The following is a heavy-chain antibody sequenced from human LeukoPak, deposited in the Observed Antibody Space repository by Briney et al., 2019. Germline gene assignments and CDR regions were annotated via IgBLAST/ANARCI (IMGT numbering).Heavy chain of an antibody. CDR1: GFTFSTYG. D-gene: IGHD3-22*01. CDR2: IWYDGEDK. J-gene: IGHJ3*02. V-gene: IGHV3-33*03. CDR3: ARNRFYYDISVLDAFDI. Sequence: PGGSLRLSCAASGFTFSTYGMHWVRQAPGKGLEWVAVIWYDGEDKYYADSVKGRFNISRDNSGNTLYLQMNSLRAEDTAVYFCARNRFYYDISVLDAFDIWGQGTMVTVSS.